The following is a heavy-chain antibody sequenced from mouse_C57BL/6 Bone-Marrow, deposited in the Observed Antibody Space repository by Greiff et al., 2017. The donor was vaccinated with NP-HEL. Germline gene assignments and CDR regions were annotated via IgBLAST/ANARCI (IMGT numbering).Heavy chain of an antibody. CDR3: TRSLLWYSNYPAWFAY. CDR2: IYPGNSDT. J-gene: IGHJ3*01. V-gene: IGHV1-5*01. CDR1: GYTFTSYW. D-gene: IGHD2-5*01. Sequence: EVKLVESGTVLARPGASVKMSCKTSGYTFTSYWMHWVKQRPGQGLEWIGAIYPGNSDTSYNQKFKGKAKLTAVTSASAAYMELSSLTNEDSAVYYCTRSLLWYSNYPAWFAYWGQGTLVTVSA.